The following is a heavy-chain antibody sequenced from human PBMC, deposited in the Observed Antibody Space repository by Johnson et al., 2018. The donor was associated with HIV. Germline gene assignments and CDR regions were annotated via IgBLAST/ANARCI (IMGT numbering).Heavy chain of an antibody. V-gene: IGHV3-72*01. J-gene: IGHJ3*01. D-gene: IGHD2-21*01. CDR3: ARRAYCGGFSYIGFDL. CDR1: GFTLTDHY. CDR2: SRDKTNSYTT. Sequence: VQLVESGGGLVQPGGSLRLSCVGSGFTLTDHYMDWVRQAPGKGLEWVGRSRDKTNSYTTEYAASVKGRFTISRDDSKNSLYLQISSLQPEDTAVYYCARRAYCGGFSYIGFDLWGQGTKVTVSS.